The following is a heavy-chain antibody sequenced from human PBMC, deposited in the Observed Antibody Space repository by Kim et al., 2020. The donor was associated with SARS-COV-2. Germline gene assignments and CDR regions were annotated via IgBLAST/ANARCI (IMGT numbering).Heavy chain of an antibody. CDR3: ARSNYYGSGSYGVYYCYYGMDV. V-gene: IGHV1-3*01. D-gene: IGHD3-10*01. CDR1: GYTFTSYA. CDR2: INAGNGNT. Sequence: ASVKVSCKASGYTFTSYAMHWVRQAPGQRLEWMGWINAGNGNTKYSQKFQGRVTITRDTSASTAYMELSSLRSEDTAVYYCARSNYYGSGSYGVYYCYYGMDVWGQGTTVTVSS. J-gene: IGHJ6*02.